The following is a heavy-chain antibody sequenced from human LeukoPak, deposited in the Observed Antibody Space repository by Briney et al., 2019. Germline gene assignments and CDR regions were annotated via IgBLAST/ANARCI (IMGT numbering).Heavy chain of an antibody. V-gene: IGHV1-18*01. J-gene: IGHJ6*03. D-gene: IGHD2-2*03. CDR3: ARMDIVVVPAAMGYYYYYYMDV. Sequence: AASVKVSCKASGYTFTSYGISWVRQAPGQGLEWMGWISAYNGNTNYAQKLQGRVTMTTDTSTSTAYMELRSLRSDDTAVYYCARMDIVVVPAAMGYYYYYYMDVWGKGTTVTVSS. CDR1: GYTFTSYG. CDR2: ISAYNGNT.